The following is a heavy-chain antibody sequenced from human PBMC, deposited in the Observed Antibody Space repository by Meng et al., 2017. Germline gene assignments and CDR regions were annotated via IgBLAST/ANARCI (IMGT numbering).Heavy chain of an antibody. CDR3: ARDLTGVLLWFGDRQDAFDI. V-gene: IGHV3-21*01. CDR2: ISSSSSYI. CDR1: GFTFSSYS. J-gene: IGHJ3*02. D-gene: IGHD3-10*01. Sequence: GESLKISCAASGFTFSSYSMNWVRQAPGKGLEWASSISSSSSYIYYADSVKGRFTISRDNSKNTLYLQMNSLRAEDTAVYYCARDLTGVLLWFGDRQDAFDIWGQGTMVTVSS.